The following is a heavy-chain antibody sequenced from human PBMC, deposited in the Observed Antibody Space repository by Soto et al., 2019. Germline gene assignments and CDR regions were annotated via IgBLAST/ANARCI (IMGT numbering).Heavy chain of an antibody. D-gene: IGHD3-10*01. Sequence: QVQLVQSGAEVKSAGSSVKVSCKASGDTFNFYSINWVRQAPGLGLEWVGRVNPILSMSNYAQRFQGRVTVTXDXPTGTGYLELRSLRSEDTAIYYCASNYGWGYRACDSWGAGALGTVSS. CDR3: ASNYGWGYRACDS. J-gene: IGHJ4*02. CDR1: GDTFNFYS. V-gene: IGHV1-69*02. CDR2: VNPILSMS.